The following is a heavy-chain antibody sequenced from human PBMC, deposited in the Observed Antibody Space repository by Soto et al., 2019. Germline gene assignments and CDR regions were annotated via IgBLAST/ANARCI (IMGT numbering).Heavy chain of an antibody. Sequence: QLQLQESGSGLVKPSQTLSLTCAFSGGSISSVCYSWSWIRQPPGKGLEWIGYIYHRGSTYYNPSLKSRVTISVDSSKNQFSLKLSSVTAADTAVYYCDRVPDRWGQGTLVTVYS. J-gene: IGHJ5*02. CDR1: GGSISSVCYS. CDR2: IYHRGST. V-gene: IGHV4-30-2*01. CDR3: DRVPDR. D-gene: IGHD2-2*01.